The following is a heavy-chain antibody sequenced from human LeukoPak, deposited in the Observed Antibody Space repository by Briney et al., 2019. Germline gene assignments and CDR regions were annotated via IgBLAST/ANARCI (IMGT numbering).Heavy chain of an antibody. CDR2: IYYSGST. CDR3: ARHYVDTAMVTFWFDP. Sequence: PSETLSLTCTVSGGSISSSSYYWGWIRQPPGKGLEWIGSIYYSGSTYYNPSLKSRVTISVDTSKNQFSLKLSSVTAADTAVYYCARHYVDTAMVTFWFDPWGQGTLVTVSS. V-gene: IGHV4-39*01. J-gene: IGHJ5*02. D-gene: IGHD5-18*01. CDR1: GGSISSSSYY.